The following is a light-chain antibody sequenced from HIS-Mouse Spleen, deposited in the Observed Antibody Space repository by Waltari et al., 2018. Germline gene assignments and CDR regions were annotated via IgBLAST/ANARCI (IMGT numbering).Light chain of an antibody. J-gene: IGLJ3*02. V-gene: IGLV2-23*01. CDR1: SSDVGSYNL. Sequence: QSALTQPASVSGSPGQSITISCTGTSSDVGSYNLVSWYQQHPGKAPKLMIYEGSKRPSGVSNRFSGSQSGNTASLTISGLQAGDEADYYCCSYAGSSTWVFGRGTKLTVL. CDR3: CSYAGSSTWV. CDR2: EGS.